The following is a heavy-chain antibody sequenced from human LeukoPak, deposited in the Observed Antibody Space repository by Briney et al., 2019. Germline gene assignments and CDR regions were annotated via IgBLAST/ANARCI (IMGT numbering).Heavy chain of an antibody. Sequence: SETLSLTCAVSGYSISSGYYWGWIRQPPGKGLEWIGSIYHSGSTYYNPSLKSRVTISVDTSKNQFSLKLSSVTAADTAVYYCAGDPCCSGGSRTLDWFDPWGQGTLVTVSS. D-gene: IGHD2-15*01. V-gene: IGHV4-38-2*02. J-gene: IGHJ5*02. CDR1: GYSISSGYY. CDR2: IYHSGST. CDR3: AGDPCCSGGSRTLDWFDP.